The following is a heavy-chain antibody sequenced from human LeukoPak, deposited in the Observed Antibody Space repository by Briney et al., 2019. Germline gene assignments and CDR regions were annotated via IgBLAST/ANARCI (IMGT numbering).Heavy chain of an antibody. V-gene: IGHV3-33*01. D-gene: IGHD2-2*03. Sequence: PGRSLRLSCAASGFTFSDYGIHWVRQAPGKGLEWVTVLSPHGNYEYYGHSVQSRFTISRDDSKNTVSLQMHSLRDEDTAVYYCARDWIDRSLDYWGQGTLVTVSS. CDR3: ARDWIDRSLDY. CDR1: GFTFSDYG. J-gene: IGHJ4*02. CDR2: LSPHGNYE.